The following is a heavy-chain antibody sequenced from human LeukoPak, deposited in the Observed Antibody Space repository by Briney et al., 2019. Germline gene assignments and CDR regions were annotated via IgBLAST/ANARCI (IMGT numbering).Heavy chain of an antibody. CDR1: GFTVSSNY. V-gene: IGHV3-53*01. Sequence: GGSLRLSCAASGFTVSSNYMSWVRQAPGKGLEWVSVIYSGGSTYYADSVKGRFTISRDNSKNTLYLQMNSLRAEDTAVYYCARDLGDGWNKEGAFDIWGQGTMVTVSS. CDR3: ARDLGDGWNKEGAFDI. CDR2: IYSGGST. J-gene: IGHJ3*02. D-gene: IGHD1/OR15-1a*01.